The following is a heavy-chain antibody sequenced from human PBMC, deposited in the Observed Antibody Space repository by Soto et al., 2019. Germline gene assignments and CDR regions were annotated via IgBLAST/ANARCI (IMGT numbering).Heavy chain of an antibody. CDR2: ISGSGGST. CDR3: AKSGTTHLYYYYYGMDV. Sequence: PGGSLRLSCAASGSTFSSYAMSWVRQAPGKGLEWVSAISGSGGSTYYADSVKGRFTISRDNSKNTLYLQMNSLRAEDTAVYYCAKSGTTHLYYYYYGMDVWGQGTTVTVSS. V-gene: IGHV3-23*01. CDR1: GSTFSSYA. D-gene: IGHD1-7*01. J-gene: IGHJ6*02.